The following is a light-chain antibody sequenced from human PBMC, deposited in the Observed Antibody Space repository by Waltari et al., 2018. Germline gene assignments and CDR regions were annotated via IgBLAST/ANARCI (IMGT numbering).Light chain of an antibody. CDR2: EVS. CDR1: SSDVGGYNY. J-gene: IGLJ2*01. Sequence: QSALTQPPSASGSPGQSVTISCTGTSSDVGGYNYVSCYQQHPAKAPKLIVYEVSKPSSGDPDRFVGSKACNTASLTVSGLLAEDEGDYYCSSCAGSNNLVFGGGTKLTVL. V-gene: IGLV2-8*01. CDR3: SSCAGSNNLV.